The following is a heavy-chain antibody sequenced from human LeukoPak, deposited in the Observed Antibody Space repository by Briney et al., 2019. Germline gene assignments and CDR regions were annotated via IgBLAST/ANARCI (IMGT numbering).Heavy chain of an antibody. V-gene: IGHV1-2*02. CDR2: INPNSGGT. D-gene: IGHD6-19*01. CDR3: ARGGYSSGWYGDSMEYYYSYYMDV. J-gene: IGHJ6*03. Sequence: ASVKVSCKASGYTFTDYYMHWVRQAPGQGLEWMGWINPNSGGTNYAQMFQGRVTMTRDTSISTAYTELSRLRSDDTAVYYCARGGYSSGWYGDSMEYYYSYYMDVWGKGTSVTISS. CDR1: GYTFTDYY.